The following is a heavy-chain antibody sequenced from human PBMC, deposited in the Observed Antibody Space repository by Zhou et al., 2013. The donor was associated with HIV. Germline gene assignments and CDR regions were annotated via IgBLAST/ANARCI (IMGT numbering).Heavy chain of an antibody. CDR3: ATERDYCSSTSCPLLP. CDR1: GGTFSSYA. V-gene: IGHV1-69*05. Sequence: QVQLVQSGAEVKKPGSSVKVSCKASGGTFSSYAISWVRQAPGQGLEWMGGIIPIFGTANYAQKFQGRVTITTDESTSTAYMELSSLRSEDTAVYYCATERDYCSSTSCPLLPWGQGTLVTVSS. D-gene: IGHD2-2*01. CDR2: IIPIFGTA. J-gene: IGHJ5*02.